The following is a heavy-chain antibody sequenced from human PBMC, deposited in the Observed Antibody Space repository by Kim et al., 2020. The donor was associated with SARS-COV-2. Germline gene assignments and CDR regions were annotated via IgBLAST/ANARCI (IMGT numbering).Heavy chain of an antibody. D-gene: IGHD3-22*01. CDR3: ARARTMIVVYAFDI. J-gene: IGHJ3*02. V-gene: IGHV1-69*04. Sequence: AQKFQGRVTINADKSTSTAYMELSSLRSEDTAVYYCARARTMIVVYAFDIWGQGTMVTVSS.